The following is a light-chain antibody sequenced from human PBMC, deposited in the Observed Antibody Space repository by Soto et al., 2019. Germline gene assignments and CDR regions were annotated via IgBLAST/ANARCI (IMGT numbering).Light chain of an antibody. J-gene: IGLJ2*01. V-gene: IGLV3-1*01. CDR2: QDT. CDR3: QAWASGTVV. CDR1: KLGDKY. Sequence: SYELTQPPSVSVSPGQTASVTCSGDKLGDKYVCWYQQKPGQSPVLVIYQDTKRPSGIPERFSGSNSGNTASLTISGTQAMDEADYYCQAWASGTVVFGGGTKLTVL.